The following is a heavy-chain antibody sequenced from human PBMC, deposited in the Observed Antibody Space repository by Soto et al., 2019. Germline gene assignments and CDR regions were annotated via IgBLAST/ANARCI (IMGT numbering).Heavy chain of an antibody. J-gene: IGHJ4*02. D-gene: IGHD6-19*01. V-gene: IGHV1-18*01. CDR2: ISAYNGNT. CDR1: GYTFTSYG. Sequence: QVQLVQSGAEVKKPGASVKVSCKASGYTFTSYGISWVRQAPVQGLEWMGWISAYNGNTNYAQKLQGRVTMTTDTSKSTAYMELRSLRSDDTAVYYCARDSGKQWLVYYFDYWGQGTLVTVSS. CDR3: ARDSGKQWLVYYFDY.